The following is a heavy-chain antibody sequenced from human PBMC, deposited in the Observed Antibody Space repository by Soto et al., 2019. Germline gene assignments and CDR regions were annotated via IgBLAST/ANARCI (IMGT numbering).Heavy chain of an antibody. V-gene: IGHV4-31*03. CDR2: IYYSGST. Sequence: SETLSLTCSVSGGSISNTGYYWSWIRQHPGKGLEYIGNIYYSGSTYYNPSLKSRVTMSIDTSKNQFSLKVNSMTAADTAVYYCARWDAYESFDYWGQGTLVTVSS. D-gene: IGHD5-12*01. J-gene: IGHJ4*02. CDR1: GGSISNTGYY. CDR3: ARWDAYESFDY.